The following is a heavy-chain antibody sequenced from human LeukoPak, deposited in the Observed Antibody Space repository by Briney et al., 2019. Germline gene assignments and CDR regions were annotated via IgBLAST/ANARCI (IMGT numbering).Heavy chain of an antibody. D-gene: IGHD1-26*01. J-gene: IGHJ4*02. V-gene: IGHV3-30*04. CDR2: ISFNGRNK. CDR3: ARDIWEDAVVGSTTVADY. CDR1: GFTLSNYA. Sequence: GRSRRLSCAASGFTLSNYAMHWVRQAPGEGLEWVATISFNGRNKYYAESVKGRFTISRDNPQNTLYLQMNSLRVDDTALYFCARDIWEDAVVGSTTVADYWGQGTLVTVSS.